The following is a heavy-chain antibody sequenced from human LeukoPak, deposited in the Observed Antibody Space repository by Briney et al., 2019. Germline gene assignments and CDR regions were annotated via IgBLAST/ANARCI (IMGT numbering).Heavy chain of an antibody. CDR2: ISGSGGTT. J-gene: IGHJ5*02. CDR3: AKGVVDYYDSSGYYPSDL. CDR1: GFTFNSYG. Sequence: GGSLRLSCAGFGFTFNSYGMTWVRQAPGKGLKWVSGISGSGGTTYYADSVKGRFTISRDNFNNTLYLQVNSMRVEDTALYFCAKGVVDYYDSSGYYPSDLWGQGTLVTVSS. V-gene: IGHV3-23*01. D-gene: IGHD3-22*01.